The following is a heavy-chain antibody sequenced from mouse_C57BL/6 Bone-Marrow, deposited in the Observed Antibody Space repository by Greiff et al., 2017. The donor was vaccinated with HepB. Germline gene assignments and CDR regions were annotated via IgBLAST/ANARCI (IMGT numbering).Heavy chain of an antibody. V-gene: IGHV5-4*01. Sequence: EVQLQESGGGLVKPGGSLKLSCAASGFTFSSYAMSWVRQTPEKRLEWVATISDGGSYTYYPDNVKGRFTISRDNAKNNLYLQMSHLKSEDTAMYYCARDDYGFAYWGQGTLVTVSA. CDR3: ARDDYGFAY. J-gene: IGHJ3*01. CDR1: GFTFSSYA. CDR2: ISDGGSYT. D-gene: IGHD2-4*01.